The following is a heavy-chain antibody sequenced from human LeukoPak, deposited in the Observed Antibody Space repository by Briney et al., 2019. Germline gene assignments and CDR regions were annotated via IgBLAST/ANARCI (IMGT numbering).Heavy chain of an antibody. CDR3: TRAGLNPVLRWGAHKYYFDY. J-gene: IGHJ4*02. Sequence: GGSLRLSCALSGFTFSSYEMNWVRQAPGKGRGWVGFFGYKAYGGTPVHAASVKGGFTISRDDSKNIAYLQMNSLKSEDTAVYYCTRAGLNPVLRWGAHKYYFDYWGQGTLVTVSS. D-gene: IGHD1-26*01. CDR2: FGYKAYGGTP. V-gene: IGHV3-49*04. CDR1: GFTFSSYE.